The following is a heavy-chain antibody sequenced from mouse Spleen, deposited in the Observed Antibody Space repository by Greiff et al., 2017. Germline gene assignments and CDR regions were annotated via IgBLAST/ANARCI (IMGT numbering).Heavy chain of an antibody. Sequence: VQLQQSGPELVKPGASVKISCKASGYAFSSSWMNWVKQRPGKGLEWIGRIYPGDGDTNYNGKFKGKATLTADKSSSTAYMQLSSLTSEDSAVYFCARELLRGYYFDYWGQGTTLTVSS. CDR2: IYPGDGDT. J-gene: IGHJ2*01. CDR3: ARELLRGYYFDY. V-gene: IGHV1-82*01. D-gene: IGHD1-1*02. CDR1: GYAFSSSW.